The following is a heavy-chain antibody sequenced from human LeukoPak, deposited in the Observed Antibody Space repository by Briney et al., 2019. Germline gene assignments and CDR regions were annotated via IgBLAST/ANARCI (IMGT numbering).Heavy chain of an antibody. CDR3: ARRAPGTTATFDY. Sequence: GGSLSLSCAASGFTFSSYSMNWVRQAPGQGLEWVSYISSSSSTIHYTDSVKGRFTISRDNAKSSLYLQMNSLRPEDTAVYYCARRAPGTTATFDYWGQGTLVTVSA. J-gene: IGHJ4*02. V-gene: IGHV3-48*01. CDR2: ISSSSSTI. D-gene: IGHD1-1*01. CDR1: GFTFSSYS.